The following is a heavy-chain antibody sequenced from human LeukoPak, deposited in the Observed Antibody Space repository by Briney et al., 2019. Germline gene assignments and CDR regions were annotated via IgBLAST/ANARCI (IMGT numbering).Heavy chain of an antibody. CDR1: GYTFTSYY. J-gene: IGHJ5*02. V-gene: IGHV1-46*01. CDR3: ARSPHCSSTSCPYFPESIWFDP. D-gene: IGHD2-2*01. CDR2: INPSGGST. Sequence: ASVKVSCKASGYTFTSYYMHWVRQAPGQGLEWMGIINPSGGSTSYAQKFQGRVTMTRDTSTSTVYMELSSLRSEDTAVYYCARSPHCSSTSCPYFPESIWFDPWGQGTLVTVSS.